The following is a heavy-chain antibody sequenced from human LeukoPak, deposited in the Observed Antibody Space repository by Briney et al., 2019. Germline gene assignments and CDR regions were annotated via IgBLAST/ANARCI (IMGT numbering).Heavy chain of an antibody. CDR2: IIPVYGAA. Sequence: GASVKVSCKASGGTFSLYAIGWVRQAPGQGLEWMGGIIPVYGAANYAQKLQGRVTIATDESTSTAYMELSSLRSDDTAVYYCARGGYSGYDPNYFNYWGQGTLVTVSS. J-gene: IGHJ4*02. CDR1: GGTFSLYA. CDR3: ARGGYSGYDPNYFNY. V-gene: IGHV1-69*05. D-gene: IGHD5-12*01.